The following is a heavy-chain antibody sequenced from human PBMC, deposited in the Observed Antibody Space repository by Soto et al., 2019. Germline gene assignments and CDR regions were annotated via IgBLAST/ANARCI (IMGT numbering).Heavy chain of an antibody. V-gene: IGHV1-3*01. CDR2: INAGNGNT. Sequence: QVQLVQSGAEVKKPGASVKVSCKASGYTFTSYAMHWVRQAPGQRLEWMGWINAGNGNTKYSQKFQGRVTXTXXTSASAAYMELSSLRSEDTAVYYCASTCGYYLSDYWGQGALVTVSS. CDR3: ASTCGYYLSDY. D-gene: IGHD3-22*01. J-gene: IGHJ4*02. CDR1: GYTFTSYA.